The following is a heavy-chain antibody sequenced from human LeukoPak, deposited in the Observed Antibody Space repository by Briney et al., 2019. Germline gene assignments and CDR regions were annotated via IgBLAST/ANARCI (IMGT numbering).Heavy chain of an antibody. CDR1: GFTFSSYA. V-gene: IGHV3-23*01. J-gene: IGHJ3*02. Sequence: GGSLRLSCAASGFTFSSYAMSWVRQAPGKGLEWVSAISGSGGSTYYADSVKGRFTISRDNSKNTLYLQMNSLRAEDTAVYYCANRVGATTAVSGAFDIWGQGTMVTVSS. CDR3: ANRVGATTAVSGAFDI. D-gene: IGHD1-26*01. CDR2: ISGSGGST.